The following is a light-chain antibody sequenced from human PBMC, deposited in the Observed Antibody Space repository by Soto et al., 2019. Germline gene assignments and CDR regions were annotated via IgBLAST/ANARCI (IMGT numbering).Light chain of an antibody. V-gene: IGKV1-39*01. CDR1: QPISDY. CDR3: QQSYNTPRT. J-gene: IGKJ1*01. Sequence: DIQMTQSPSSLSSSVVDRFTITCRTSQPISDYLNWYQQKPGKAPSLLIYTASSLQTGVLSRFSGSGSGTQFTLTINSLQPEDFATYYCQQSYNTPRTFGQGTKVDIK. CDR2: TAS.